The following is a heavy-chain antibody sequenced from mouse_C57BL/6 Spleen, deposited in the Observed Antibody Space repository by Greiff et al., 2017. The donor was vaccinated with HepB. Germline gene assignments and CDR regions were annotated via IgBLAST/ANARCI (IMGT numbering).Heavy chain of an antibody. J-gene: IGHJ1*03. CDR3: AKTLTVVENWYFDV. CDR2: IWRGGST. Sequence: QVQLQQSGPGLVQPSQSLSITCTVSGFSLTSYGVHWVRQSPGKGLEWLGVIWRGGSTDYNAAFMSRLSITKDNSKSQVFFKMNSLQADDTAIYYCAKTLTVVENWYFDVWGTGTTVTVSS. V-gene: IGHV2-5*01. D-gene: IGHD1-1*01. CDR1: GFSLTSYG.